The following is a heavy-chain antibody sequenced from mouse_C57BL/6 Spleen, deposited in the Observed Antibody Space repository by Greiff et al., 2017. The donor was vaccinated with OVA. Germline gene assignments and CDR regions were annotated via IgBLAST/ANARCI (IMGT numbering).Heavy chain of an antibody. CDR3: ARSLSWYFDV. D-gene: IGHD3-2*02. CDR1: GYSINSDY. CDR2: ISYSGST. Sequence: EVQGVESGPGLAKPSQTLSLTCSVTGYSINSDYWNWIRKFPGNKLEYMGYISYSGSTYYNQSLNSRLSLTRDTSTNQDYLQLNSVTTEDTATYYCARSLSWYFDVWGTGTTVTVSS. J-gene: IGHJ1*03. V-gene: IGHV3-8*01.